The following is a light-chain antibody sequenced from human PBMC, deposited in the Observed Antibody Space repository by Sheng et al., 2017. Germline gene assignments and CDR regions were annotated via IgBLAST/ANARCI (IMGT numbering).Light chain of an antibody. Sequence: EVVVTQSPATLSVSPGDGATLSCRASQSVTSNFAWYQQKPGQPPRLLIHGSSTRATGIPARFSGSGSETDFTLTIRRLEPEDFPVYYCQQSYNSPWTFGQGTKVEIK. CDR2: GSS. CDR3: QQSYNSPWT. CDR1: QSVTSN. J-gene: IGKJ1*01. V-gene: IGKV3-15*01.